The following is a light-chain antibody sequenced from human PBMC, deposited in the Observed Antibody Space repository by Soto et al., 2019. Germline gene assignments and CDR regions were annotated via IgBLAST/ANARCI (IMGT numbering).Light chain of an antibody. Sequence: EIVLTQSPATLSSSPGERATLSCRASQSVSSYLAWYQQKPGQAPRLLIYDASNRAPGITARFSRSGSGTDFTLTISSLEPADFAVYYCQQRSNWLTFGGGTKVEIK. CDR3: QQRSNWLT. CDR1: QSVSSY. J-gene: IGKJ4*01. V-gene: IGKV3-11*01. CDR2: DAS.